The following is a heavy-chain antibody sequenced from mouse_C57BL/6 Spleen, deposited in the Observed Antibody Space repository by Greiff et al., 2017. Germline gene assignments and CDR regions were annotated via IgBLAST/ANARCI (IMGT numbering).Heavy chain of an antibody. D-gene: IGHD1-1*01. J-gene: IGHJ4*01. Sequence: LEESGAELMKPGASVKLSCKVTGYTFTGYWIEWVKQRPGHGLEWIGEILPGSGSTNYNEKFKGKATFTADTSSNTAYMQLSSLTAEDSAIFYCATIATVVATEGFYAMDYWGQGTSVTVSS. CDR1: GYTFTGYW. CDR3: ATIATVVATEGFYAMDY. CDR2: ILPGSGST. V-gene: IGHV1-9*01.